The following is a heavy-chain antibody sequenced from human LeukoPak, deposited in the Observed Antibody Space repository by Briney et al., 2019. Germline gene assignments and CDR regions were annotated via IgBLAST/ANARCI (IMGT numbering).Heavy chain of an antibody. D-gene: IGHD2-15*01. CDR2: IYPGDSDI. Sequence: GESLKISCKGSGYSFTNYWIGWVRQMPGKGLEWMRIIYPGDSDIRCSPSFQGQVTISADKSISTAYLQWSSLKVSDTAMYYCARGPRYFDPWGQGTLVTVSS. CDR3: ARGPRYFDP. J-gene: IGHJ5*02. V-gene: IGHV5-51*01. CDR1: GYSFTNYW.